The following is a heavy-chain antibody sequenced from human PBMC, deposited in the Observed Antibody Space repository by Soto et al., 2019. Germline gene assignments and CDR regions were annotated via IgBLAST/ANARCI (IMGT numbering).Heavy chain of an antibody. V-gene: IGHV4-31*03. CDR2: INYGGGT. D-gene: IGHD6-19*01. CDR1: GGSIISGGYY. CDR3: ARERGDIAVTRFLDH. J-gene: IGHJ4*02. Sequence: QVQLQESGPGLVRPSQTLSLTCTVSGGSIISGGYYWTWIRQQPGKGLEWIGFINYGGGTYYNPSLKSRVTMSVDTSNNYFSLTLSSVTAADTAVYYCARERGDIAVTRFLDHWGQGTLVTVSS.